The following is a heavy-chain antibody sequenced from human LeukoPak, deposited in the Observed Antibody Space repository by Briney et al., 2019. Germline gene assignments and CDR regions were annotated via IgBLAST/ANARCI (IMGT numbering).Heavy chain of an antibody. J-gene: IGHJ4*02. CDR3: AKQLGYCSDGSCYFPY. D-gene: IGHD2-15*01. CDR2: ISNNGGYT. Sequence: GGSLRLSCAASGFTFSSSAMSWVRQAPGKGLEWVSAISNNGGYTYYADSVQGRFTISRDNSKRTLCLQMNSLRAEDTAVYYCAKQLGYCSDGSCYFPYWGQGTLVTVSS. CDR1: GFTFSSSA. V-gene: IGHV3-23*01.